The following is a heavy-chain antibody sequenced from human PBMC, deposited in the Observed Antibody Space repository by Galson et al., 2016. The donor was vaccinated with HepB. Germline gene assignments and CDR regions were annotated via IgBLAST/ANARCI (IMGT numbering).Heavy chain of an antibody. CDR3: ARTRGYNYGKRMDY. D-gene: IGHD1-1*01. CDR1: GFTFYNFA. J-gene: IGHJ4*02. V-gene: IGHV3-30-3*01. CDR2: ISSDGVNK. Sequence: SLRLSCAASGFTFYNFALHWFRQAPGKGLEWVAVISSDGVNKYYADSVKGRFTISRDNPKNTLSLQMNNLRADDTAVYFCARTRGYNYGKRMDYWGPGTLVTVSS.